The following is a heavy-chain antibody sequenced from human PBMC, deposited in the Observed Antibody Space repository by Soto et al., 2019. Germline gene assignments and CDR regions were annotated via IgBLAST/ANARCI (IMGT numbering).Heavy chain of an antibody. Sequence: QVQLVESGGGVVQPGRSLGLSCAASGFTFSSYGMHWVRQAPGKGLEWVAVIYYDGSNKYYADSVNGRFTISRDNSKNTLYLQMNSLRAEDTAVYYCARSQYSSSWYPFDYWGQGTLVTVSS. D-gene: IGHD6-13*01. J-gene: IGHJ4*02. V-gene: IGHV3-33*01. CDR1: GFTFSSYG. CDR3: ARSQYSSSWYPFDY. CDR2: IYYDGSNK.